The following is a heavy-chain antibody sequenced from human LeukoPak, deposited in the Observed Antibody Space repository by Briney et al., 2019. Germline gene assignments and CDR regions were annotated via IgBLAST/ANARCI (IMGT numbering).Heavy chain of an antibody. CDR1: GFTFDDYA. Sequence: GGSLRLSCAASGFTFDDYAMHWVRQAPGKGLEWVSGISWNSGSIGYADSVKGRFTISRDNAKNSLYLQMNSLRAEDMALYYCAKARSPVVVPAAHPYDAFDIWGQGTMVTVSS. CDR2: ISWNSGSI. D-gene: IGHD2-2*01. V-gene: IGHV3-9*03. CDR3: AKARSPVVVPAAHPYDAFDI. J-gene: IGHJ3*02.